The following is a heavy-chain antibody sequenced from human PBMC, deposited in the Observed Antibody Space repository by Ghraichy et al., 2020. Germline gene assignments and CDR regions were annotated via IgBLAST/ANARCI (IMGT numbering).Heavy chain of an antibody. D-gene: IGHD4-23*01. Sequence: GESLRLSCVGSGFNFGSYSMNWVRQSPGKRLEWVSYITSSSTFKSYADSVKGRFTISRDNAQNSLSLQMNSLTDEDTAVYYCARGSTVVRFYYYDGMDVWGQGTTVTVSS. J-gene: IGHJ6*02. CDR2: ITSSSTFK. CDR1: GFNFGSYS. V-gene: IGHV3-48*02. CDR3: ARGSTVVRFYYYDGMDV.